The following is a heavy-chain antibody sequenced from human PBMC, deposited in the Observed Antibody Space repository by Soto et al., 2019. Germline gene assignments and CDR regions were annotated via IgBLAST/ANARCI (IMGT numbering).Heavy chain of an antibody. CDR2: ISYDGSNK. Sequence: QVQLVESGGGVVQPGSSLRLSCAASGFTFSSYAMHWVRQAPGKGLEWVALISYDGSNKFYADSVKGRFTISRDNSKNTLYLQMNSLRAEDTAVYYCARSIHHTVTGPLDCWGQGTLVTVSS. D-gene: IGHD4-4*01. V-gene: IGHV3-30-3*01. CDR3: ARSIHHTVTGPLDC. J-gene: IGHJ4*02. CDR1: GFTFSSYA.